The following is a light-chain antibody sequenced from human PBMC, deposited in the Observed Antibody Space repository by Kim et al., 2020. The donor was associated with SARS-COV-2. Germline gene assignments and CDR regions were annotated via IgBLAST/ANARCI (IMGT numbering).Light chain of an antibody. V-gene: IGLV2-14*01. J-gene: IGLJ3*02. CDR2: DVS. CDR1: SSDVGGYNY. CDR3: SSYTSSSPWV. Sequence: QSALTQPASVSGSPGQSITISCTGTSSDVGGYNYVSWYQQHPGKAPKLMIYDVSKRPSGVSNRFSGSKSGNTASLTISGLQAEDEADYYCSSYTSSSPWVFGEGTQLTVL.